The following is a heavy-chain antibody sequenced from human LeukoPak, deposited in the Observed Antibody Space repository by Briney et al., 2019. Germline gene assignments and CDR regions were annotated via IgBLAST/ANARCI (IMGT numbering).Heavy chain of an antibody. V-gene: IGHV3-33*01. Sequence: GGSLGLSCAASGFTFSSYGMHWVRQAPGKGLEWVAVIWYDGGNKYYADSVKGRFTISRDNSKNTLYLQMNSLRAEDTAVYYCARGYCSSTSCFDAFDIWGQGTMVTVSS. D-gene: IGHD2-2*01. CDR3: ARGYCSSTSCFDAFDI. CDR2: IWYDGGNK. J-gene: IGHJ3*02. CDR1: GFTFSSYG.